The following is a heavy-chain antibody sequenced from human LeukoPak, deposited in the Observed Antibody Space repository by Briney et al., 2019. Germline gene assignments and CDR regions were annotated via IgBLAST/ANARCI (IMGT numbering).Heavy chain of an antibody. CDR2: ISGSGGST. Sequence: GGSLRLSCAASGFTFSSYAMSWVRQAPGKGLEWVSAISGSGGSTYYADSVKGRFTISRDNSKNTLYLQMNSLRAEDTAVYYCAKDVGGCSGGSCYLFDYWGQGTLVTVSS. CDR1: GFTFSSYA. V-gene: IGHV3-23*01. CDR3: AKDVGGCSGGSCYLFDY. D-gene: IGHD2-15*01. J-gene: IGHJ4*02.